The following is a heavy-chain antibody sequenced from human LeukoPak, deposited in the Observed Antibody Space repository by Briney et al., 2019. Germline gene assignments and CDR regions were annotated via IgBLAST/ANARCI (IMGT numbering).Heavy chain of an antibody. Sequence: ASVKVFCKASGYTFTSYYMHWVRQAPGQGLEWMGIINPSGGSTSYAQKFQGRVTMTRNTSISTAYMELSSLRSEDTAVYYCASVWFRGMDVWGQGTPVTVSS. CDR1: GYTFTSYY. D-gene: IGHD3-10*01. J-gene: IGHJ6*02. CDR3: ASVWFRGMDV. V-gene: IGHV1-46*01. CDR2: INPSGGST.